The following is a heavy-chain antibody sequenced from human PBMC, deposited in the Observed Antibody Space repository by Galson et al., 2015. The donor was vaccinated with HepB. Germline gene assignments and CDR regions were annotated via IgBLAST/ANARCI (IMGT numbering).Heavy chain of an antibody. CDR2: LSGSGGST. V-gene: IGHV3-23*01. CDR1: GFTFSSYA. D-gene: IGHD1-26*01. CDR3: AKDLVGATKFGFDY. J-gene: IGHJ4*02. Sequence: SLRLSCAASGFTFSSYAMSWVRQAPGKGLEWVSTLSGSGGSTYYADSVRGRFTISRDNSKNTLYLQMVSLRAEDTAVYYCAKDLVGATKFGFDYWGQGTLVTVSS.